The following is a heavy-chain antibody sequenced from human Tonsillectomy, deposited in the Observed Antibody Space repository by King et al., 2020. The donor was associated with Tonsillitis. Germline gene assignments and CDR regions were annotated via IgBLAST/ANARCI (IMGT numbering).Heavy chain of an antibody. Sequence: QLQESGPGLVKPSETQSFTCTVSGGSISSYYWSWIRQPPGKGLEWIGQFYHSGSTNYNPSLKSRVTILVDTSKNQLSLKLNSVTAADTAVYYCARGEXXDIYXDVWXXGTTVTVXS. CDR2: FYHSGST. D-gene: IGHD3-9*01. V-gene: IGHV4-59*01. CDR3: ARGEXXDIYXDV. CDR1: GGSISSYY. J-gene: IGHJ6*02.